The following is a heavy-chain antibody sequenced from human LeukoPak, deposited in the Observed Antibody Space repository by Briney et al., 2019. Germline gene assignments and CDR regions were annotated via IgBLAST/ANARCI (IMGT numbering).Heavy chain of an antibody. CDR3: ARGVYSSSWHYYYYMDV. Sequence: GGSLRLSCAASGFIFSDYYMSWIRQAPGKGLEWVSYISSSGSTIYYADSVKGRFTISRDNSKNTLYLQMNSLRSDDTAVYYCARGVYSSSWHYYYYMDVWGKGTTVTVSS. D-gene: IGHD6-13*01. CDR1: GFIFSDYY. J-gene: IGHJ6*03. CDR2: ISSSGSTI. V-gene: IGHV3-11*01.